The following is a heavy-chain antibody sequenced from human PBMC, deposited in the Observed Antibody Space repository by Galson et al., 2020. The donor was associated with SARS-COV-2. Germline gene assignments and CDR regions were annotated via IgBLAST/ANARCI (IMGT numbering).Heavy chain of an antibody. J-gene: IGHJ2*01. CDR3: AKDLDVVRGVRGYFDL. CDR2: ISASAFST. Sequence: HGESLKISCAASGFTFSAYGMTWVRQAPGKGLEWVSAISASAFSTFYRDSVQGRFTISRDNSRSTLYLQMDSLKAEDTAVYYCAKDLDVVRGVRGYFDLWGRGTLVTVSS. D-gene: IGHD3-10*01. CDR1: GFTFSAYG. V-gene: IGHV3-23*01.